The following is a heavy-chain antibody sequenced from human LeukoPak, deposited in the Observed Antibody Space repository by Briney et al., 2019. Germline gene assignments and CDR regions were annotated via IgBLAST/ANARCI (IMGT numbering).Heavy chain of an antibody. V-gene: IGHV3-21*06. Sequence: GGSLRLSCAASQFSFSSYSFNWVRQAPGQGLEWVASINKGATHTYYADSMRGRFTVSRDDAKNSLFRQMHSLSAEDTAVYYCVRLRRNGDTSGYYYYYDYWGRGTLVTVSS. D-gene: IGHD3-22*01. J-gene: IGHJ4*02. CDR2: INKGATHT. CDR3: VRLRRNGDTSGYYYYYDY. CDR1: QFSFSSYS.